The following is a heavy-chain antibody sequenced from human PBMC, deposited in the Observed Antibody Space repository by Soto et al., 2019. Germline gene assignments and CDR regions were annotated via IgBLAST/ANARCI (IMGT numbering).Heavy chain of an antibody. CDR3: AKPYYDFWSGPASHFDP. D-gene: IGHD3-3*01. CDR2: ISYDGSNK. V-gene: IGHV3-30*18. CDR1: GVTFSSYG. J-gene: IGHJ5*02. Sequence: GGSLRLSCSASGVTFSSYGMHWVRQAPGKGLEWVAVISYDGSNKYYADSVKGRFTISRDNSKNTLYLQMNSLRAEDTAVYYCAKPYYDFWSGPASHFDPWGQGTLVTVSS.